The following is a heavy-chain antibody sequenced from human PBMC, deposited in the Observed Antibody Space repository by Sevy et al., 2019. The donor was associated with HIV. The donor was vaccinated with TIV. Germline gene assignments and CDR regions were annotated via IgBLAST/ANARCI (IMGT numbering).Heavy chain of an antibody. CDR1: GFTFSSYW. CDR3: AREVPVDTAMADAFDI. D-gene: IGHD5-18*01. CDR2: IKQDGSEK. V-gene: IGHV3-7*01. J-gene: IGHJ3*02. Sequence: GGSLRLSCAASGFTFSSYWMSWVRQAPGKGLEWVANIKQDGSEKYYVDSVKGRFTISRDNAKNSLYLQMNSPRAEDTAVYYCAREVPVDTAMADAFDIWGQWTMVTVSS.